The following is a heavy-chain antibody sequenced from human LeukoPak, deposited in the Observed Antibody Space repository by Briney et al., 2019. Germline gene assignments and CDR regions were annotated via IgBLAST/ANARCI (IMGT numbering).Heavy chain of an antibody. D-gene: IGHD4/OR15-4a*01. V-gene: IGHV4-59*01. J-gene: IGHJ6*03. CDR3: ARGAANPLNYYYYMDV. Sequence: SETLSLTCTVSGGSISSYYWSWIRQPPGKGLEWIGYIYYSGSTNYNPSLKSRVTISVDTSKNQFSLKLSSVTAADTAVYYCARGAANPLNYYYYMDVWGKGTTATVSS. CDR1: GGSISSYY. CDR2: IYYSGST.